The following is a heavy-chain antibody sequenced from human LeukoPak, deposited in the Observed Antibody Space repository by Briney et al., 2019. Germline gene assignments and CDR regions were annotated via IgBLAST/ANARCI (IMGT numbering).Heavy chain of an antibody. CDR3: AKVPYSGSDNWFDP. Sequence: GGSLRLSCAASGFTFSSYAMSWVRQAPGKGLEWVSAISGSGGSTYYADPVKGRFTISRDNSKNTLYLRMNSLRAEDTAVYYCAKVPYSGSDNWFDPWGQGTLVTVSS. D-gene: IGHD1-26*01. CDR1: GFTFSSYA. V-gene: IGHV3-23*01. CDR2: ISGSGGST. J-gene: IGHJ5*02.